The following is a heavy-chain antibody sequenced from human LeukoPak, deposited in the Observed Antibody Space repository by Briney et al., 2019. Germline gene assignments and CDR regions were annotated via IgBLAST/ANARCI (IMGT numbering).Heavy chain of an antibody. CDR3: ARGFNTYYYDSSAYHLDY. CDR1: GGSFSSYY. D-gene: IGHD3-22*01. J-gene: IGHJ4*02. Sequence: PSETLSLTCAVYGGSFSSYYWSWIRQPPGKGLEWIGEINHSGSTNYNPSLKSRVTISVDTSKNQFSLKLSSVSAADTAVFYCARGFNTYYYDSSAYHLDYWGRGTLVTVSS. CDR2: INHSGST. V-gene: IGHV4-34*01.